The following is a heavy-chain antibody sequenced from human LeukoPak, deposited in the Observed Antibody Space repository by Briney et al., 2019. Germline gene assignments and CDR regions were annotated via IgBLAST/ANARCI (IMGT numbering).Heavy chain of an antibody. CDR3: ARDHELYCSGGSCSRMDV. CDR1: GISFSSYS. V-gene: IGHV3-21*01. J-gene: IGHJ6*03. CDR2: ISSSSSYI. Sequence: GGSLRLSCAASGISFSSYSMNWVRQAPGKGLEWVSSISSSSSYIYYADSVKGRFTIYRDNAKKSLYLQMSSLRAEDTAVYYCARDHELYCSGGSCSRMDVWGKGTTVTISS. D-gene: IGHD2-15*01.